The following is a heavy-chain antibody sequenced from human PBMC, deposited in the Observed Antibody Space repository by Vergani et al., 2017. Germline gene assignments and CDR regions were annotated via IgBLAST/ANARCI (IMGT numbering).Heavy chain of an antibody. CDR3: ARAALPPLIAAAGSDYYYGMDV. CDR1: GFTFSSYW. V-gene: IGHV3-7*01. Sequence: EVQLVESGGGLVQPGGSLRLSCAASGFTFSSYWMSWVRQAPGKGLEWVANIKQDGSEKYYVDSVKGRFTISRDNAKNSLYLQMNSLRAEDTAVYYCARAALPPLIAAAGSDYYYGMDVWGQGP. CDR2: IKQDGSEK. D-gene: IGHD6-13*01. J-gene: IGHJ6*02.